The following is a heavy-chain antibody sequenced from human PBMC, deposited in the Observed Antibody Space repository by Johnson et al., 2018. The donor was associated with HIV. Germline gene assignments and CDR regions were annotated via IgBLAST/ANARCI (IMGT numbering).Heavy chain of an antibody. V-gene: IGHV3-9*03. Sequence: VQLVESGGGLVQPGRSLRLSCAASGFTFEDYAMHWVRQAPGKGLEWVSGISWNSGSIGYAHSVKGRFTISRDNSKNTLYLQMGSLRAEDMAVYYCARGDAFDIWGQGTMVTVSS. CDR2: ISWNSGSI. J-gene: IGHJ3*02. CDR1: GFTFEDYA. CDR3: ARGDAFDI.